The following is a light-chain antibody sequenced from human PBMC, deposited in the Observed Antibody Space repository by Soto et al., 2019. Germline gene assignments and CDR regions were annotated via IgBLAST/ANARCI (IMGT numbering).Light chain of an antibody. CDR2: GVT. CDR3: SSYTSSGTLYV. J-gene: IGLJ7*01. CDR1: SNDVGGYNY. Sequence: QSALTQPASVSGSPGQSITISCTGTSNDVGGYNYVSWYQQHPGKAPKLMIYGVTNRPSGVSPRFSGSKSANTASLTISGLQAEDEADYYCSSYTSSGTLYVFGPGTQLTVL. V-gene: IGLV2-14*01.